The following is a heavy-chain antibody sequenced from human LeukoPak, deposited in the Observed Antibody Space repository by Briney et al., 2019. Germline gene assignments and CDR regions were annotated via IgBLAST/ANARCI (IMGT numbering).Heavy chain of an antibody. V-gene: IGHV3-15*01. CDR3: TAERGYSYLF. Sequence: GSLRLSRAASGFTFNNAWMSWVRQAPGKGLEWVGRIKSKSDGGTTDYAAPVKGRFTISRDDSQNTLYLQLNSLKTEDTAMYYCTAERGYSYLFWGQGTLVTVSS. D-gene: IGHD5-18*01. CDR1: GFTFNNAW. CDR2: IKSKSDGGTT. J-gene: IGHJ4*02.